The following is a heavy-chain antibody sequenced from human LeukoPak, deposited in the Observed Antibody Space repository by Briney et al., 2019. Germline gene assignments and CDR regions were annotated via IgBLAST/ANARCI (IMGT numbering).Heavy chain of an antibody. CDR3: ARGGVGATTEYYYYYLDV. Sequence: SETLSLACTVSGGSISSSSYYWGWIRQPPGKGLEWIGSIYYSGSTYYNPSLKSRVTISVDTSKNQFSLKLSSVTAADTAVYYCARGGVGATTEYYYYYLDVWGKGTTVTVSS. V-gene: IGHV4-39*07. D-gene: IGHD1-26*01. J-gene: IGHJ6*03. CDR2: IYYSGST. CDR1: GGSISSSSYY.